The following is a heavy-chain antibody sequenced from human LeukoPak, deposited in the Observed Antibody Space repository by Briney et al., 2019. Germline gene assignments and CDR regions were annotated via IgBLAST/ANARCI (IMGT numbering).Heavy chain of an antibody. D-gene: IGHD3-16*01. CDR3: AKGYDYVWGSPTN. J-gene: IGHJ4*02. V-gene: IGHV3-74*01. CDR2: INPGGSSI. CDR1: GFTFSSYW. Sequence: PPGGSLRLSCAASGFTFSSYWMHWVRQVPGKGLVWVARINPGGSSITYADSVKGRFTISRDNAKNTLYLQMDSPRAEDTALYYCAKGYDYVWGSPTNWGQGTLVTVSS.